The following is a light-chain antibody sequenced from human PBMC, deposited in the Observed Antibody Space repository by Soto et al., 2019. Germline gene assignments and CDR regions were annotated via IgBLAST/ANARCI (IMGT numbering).Light chain of an antibody. J-gene: IGKJ3*01. CDR3: QQYGRSPRVLFT. V-gene: IGKV3-20*01. CDR1: QSVYSNY. Sequence: EIVLTQSPGTLSLSPGERATLSCRASQSVYSNYLACYQQKPGQAPRLLLYAASRRATGIPDRFSCSGSGTYFTLTISSLEPEDSAVYYCQQYGRSPRVLFTFGPGTRVDIK. CDR2: AAS.